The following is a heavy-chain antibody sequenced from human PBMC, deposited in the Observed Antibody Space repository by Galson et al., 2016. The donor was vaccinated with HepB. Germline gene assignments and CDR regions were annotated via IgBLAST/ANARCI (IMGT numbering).Heavy chain of an antibody. V-gene: IGHV3-33*08. CDR2: VWYDGSYK. CDR3: ARDVDRSGKLLGYGMDV. Sequence: SLRLSCAASGFPFSAYSMNWVRQAPGKGLEWVAVVWYDGSYKNIADSVKGRFTISRENAKNTVYLEINSLRDDDTAVYYCARDVDRSGKLLGYGMDVWGQGTTVIVSS. CDR1: GFPFSAYS. D-gene: IGHD3-3*01. J-gene: IGHJ6*02.